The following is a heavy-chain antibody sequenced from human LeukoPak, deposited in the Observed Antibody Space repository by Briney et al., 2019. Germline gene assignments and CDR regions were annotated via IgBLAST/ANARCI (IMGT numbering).Heavy chain of an antibody. CDR3: ARYRKTGTHTSEYFQH. J-gene: IGHJ1*01. V-gene: IGHV4-59*01. CDR2: IYYSGST. Sequence: PSETLSLTCTVSGGSISSYYWSWIRQPPGKGLEWIGYIYYSGSTNYNPSLKSRVTISVDTSKNQFSLKLSSVTAADTAVYYCARYRKTGTHTSEYFQHWGQGTLVTVSS. CDR1: GGSISSYY. D-gene: IGHD2/OR15-2a*01.